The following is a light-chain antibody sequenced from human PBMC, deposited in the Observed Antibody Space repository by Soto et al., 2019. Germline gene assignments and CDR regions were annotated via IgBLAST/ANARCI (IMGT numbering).Light chain of an antibody. CDR2: DDD. CDR3: QVWVGRSERI. Sequence: SYVLTQPPSVSVAPGQTATITCGGDNIGSKIVHWYQHNPGQAPVLVVHDDDDRPSGIPERFSGSNSGQTATLTISRVEAGDEADYYCQVWVGRSERIFGGGTKVTVL. CDR1: NIGSKI. J-gene: IGLJ2*01. V-gene: IGLV3-21*02.